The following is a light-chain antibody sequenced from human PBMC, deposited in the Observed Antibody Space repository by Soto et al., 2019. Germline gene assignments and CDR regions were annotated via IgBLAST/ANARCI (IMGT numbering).Light chain of an antibody. Sequence: QSVLSQPPSASGTPGQRVTIACSGSSSNIGSNTVNWYQQLPGTAPKIVIYSNDHRPSGVPDRFTGSKSGTSASLVISGLQSEDEADYYCAAWDDILNGRVFGGGTKLTVL. CDR1: SSNIGSNT. J-gene: IGLJ2*01. CDR3: AAWDDILNGRV. CDR2: SND. V-gene: IGLV1-44*01.